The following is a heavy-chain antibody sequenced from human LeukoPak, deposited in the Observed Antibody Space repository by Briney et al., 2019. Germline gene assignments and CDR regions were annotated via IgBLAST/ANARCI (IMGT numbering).Heavy chain of an antibody. J-gene: IGHJ4*02. CDR2: INHSGST. CDR1: GGPFGVYY. D-gene: IGHD3-10*01. V-gene: IGHV4-34*01. CDR3: AGPGAGDLDY. Sequence: PSETLSLTCAVYGGPFGVYYWSWVRQPPGKGLEWIVEINHSGSTNYSPSLKSRVTISVDTSKNHFSLKLSSVTAADTAVYYCAGPGAGDLDYWGQGTLVTVSS.